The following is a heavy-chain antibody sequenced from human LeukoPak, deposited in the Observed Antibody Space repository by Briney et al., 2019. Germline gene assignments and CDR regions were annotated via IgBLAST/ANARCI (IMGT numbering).Heavy chain of an antibody. J-gene: IGHJ5*02. CDR2: IIPILGIA. CDR1: GGTFSSYA. Sequence: SVKVSCKASGGTFSSYAISWVRQAPGQGLEWMGRIIPILGIANYAQKFQGRVTITADKSTSTAYMELSSLRSEDTAVYYCARDQLSGLIGRGSFHNWFDPWGQGTLVTVSS. D-gene: IGHD1-26*01. V-gene: IGHV1-69*04. CDR3: ARDQLSGLIGRGSFHNWFDP.